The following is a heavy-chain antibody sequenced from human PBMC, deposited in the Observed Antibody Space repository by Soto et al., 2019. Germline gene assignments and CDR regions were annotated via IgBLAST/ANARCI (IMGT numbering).Heavy chain of an antibody. V-gene: IGHV1-46*02. Sequence: ASVKVSCKASEDTFNTHYIHWVRQAPGQGLEWMGKIYASGGATSYAQKFKGRVTMSRDTSTSTIYIDLSSLGSEDTAIYYCARDLQYNFFDIWGQGTQVTVSS. CDR2: IYASGGAT. J-gene: IGHJ4*02. D-gene: IGHD1-1*01. CDR1: EDTFNTHY. CDR3: ARDLQYNFFDI.